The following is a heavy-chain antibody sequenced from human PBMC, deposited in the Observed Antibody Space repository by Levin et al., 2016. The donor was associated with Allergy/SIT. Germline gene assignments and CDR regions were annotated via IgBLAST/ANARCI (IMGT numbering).Heavy chain of an antibody. CDR1: GFTVSSNY. V-gene: IGHV3-53*05. J-gene: IGHJ4*02. Sequence: GGSLRLSCAASGFTVSSNYMSWVRQAPGKGLEWVSVIYSGGSTYYADSVKGRFTISRDNSKNTLYLQMNSLRAEDTAVYYCAKGRSIAARWGFDYWGQGTLVTVSS. CDR3: AKGRSIAARWGFDY. CDR2: IYSGGST. D-gene: IGHD6-6*01.